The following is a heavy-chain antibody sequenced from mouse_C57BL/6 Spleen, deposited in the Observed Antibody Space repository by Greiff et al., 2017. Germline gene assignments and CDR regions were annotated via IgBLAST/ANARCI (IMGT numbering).Heavy chain of an antibody. J-gene: IGHJ2*01. Sequence: VQLQESGAELVRPGASVTLSCKASGYTFTDYEMHWVKQTPVHGLEWIGAIDPETGGTAYNQKFKGKAILTADKSSSTAYMELRSLTSEDSAVYYGTKTGYYWGQGTTLTVSS. CDR1: GYTFTDYE. D-gene: IGHD4-1*01. CDR2: IDPETGGT. V-gene: IGHV1-15*01. CDR3: TKTGYY.